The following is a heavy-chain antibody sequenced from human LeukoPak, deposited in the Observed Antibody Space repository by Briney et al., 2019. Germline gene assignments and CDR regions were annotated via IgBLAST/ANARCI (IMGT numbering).Heavy chain of an antibody. D-gene: IGHD3-22*01. CDR2: ISSSGSTI. CDR1: GFTFSDYY. CDR3: ARNYYDSSGYYYEIYYYYMDV. Sequence: GGSLRLSCAASGFTFSDYYMSWIRQAPGKGLEWVSYISSSGSTIYYADSVKGRFTISRDNAKNSLYLQMNSLRAEDTAVYYCARNYYDSSGYYYEIYYYYMDVWGKGTTVTVSS. V-gene: IGHV3-11*01. J-gene: IGHJ6*03.